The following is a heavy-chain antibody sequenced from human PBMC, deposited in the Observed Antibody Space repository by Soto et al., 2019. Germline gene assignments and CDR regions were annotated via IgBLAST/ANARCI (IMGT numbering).Heavy chain of an antibody. D-gene: IGHD1-1*01. Sequence: SETLSLTCAVSGGSISSGGYSWSWIRQPPGKGLEWIGYIYHSGSTYYNPSLKSRVTISVDTSKNQFSLKLSSVTAADTAVYYCARVPHAFWNLVGTYYFDYWGQGTLVTVSS. CDR1: GGSISSGGYS. CDR3: ARVPHAFWNLVGTYYFDY. V-gene: IGHV4-30-2*05. CDR2: IYHSGST. J-gene: IGHJ4*02.